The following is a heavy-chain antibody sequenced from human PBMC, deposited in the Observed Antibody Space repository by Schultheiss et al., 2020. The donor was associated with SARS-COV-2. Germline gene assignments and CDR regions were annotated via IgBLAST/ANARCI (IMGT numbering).Heavy chain of an antibody. V-gene: IGHV3-21*01. CDR2: ISSSSSYI. CDR1: GGSISSSS. J-gene: IGHJ4*02. D-gene: IGHD3-16*02. CDR3: ARDHVAGGVIVGR. Sequence: ETLSLTCTVSGGSISSSSYYWGWIRQPPGKGLEWVSSISSSSSYIYYADSVKGRFTISRDNAKNSLYLQMNSLRAEDTAVYYCARDHVAGGVIVGRWGQGTLVTVSS.